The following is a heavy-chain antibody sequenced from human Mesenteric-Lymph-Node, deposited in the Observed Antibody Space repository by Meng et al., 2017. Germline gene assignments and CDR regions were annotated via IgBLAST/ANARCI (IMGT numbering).Heavy chain of an antibody. Sequence: QRQESGSGRGRPSQTLSPTCAVPCASITSGDYSWTWVRQPPGKGLEWIGYIYHGVNIYYTPSLRSRVTISVDKSRSQFSLKLTSVSAADTAVYYCVRDTRRGGGWFDPWGQGTLVTVSS. CDR1: CASITSGDYS. V-gene: IGHV4-30-2*01. CDR3: VRDTRRGGGWFDP. CDR2: IYHGVNI. J-gene: IGHJ5*02. D-gene: IGHD2-15*01.